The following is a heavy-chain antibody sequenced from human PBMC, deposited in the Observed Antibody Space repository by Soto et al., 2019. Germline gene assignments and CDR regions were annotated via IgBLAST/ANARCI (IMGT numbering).Heavy chain of an antibody. CDR2: IIPILGIA. CDR3: ASGRRELVTDAFDI. Sequence: QVQLVQSGAEVKKPGSSVKVSCKASGGTFSSYTISWVRQAPGQGLEWMGRIIPILGIANYAQKFQGRVKITADKSTSKAYMELSSLRSEDTAVYYCASGRRELVTDAFDIWGQGTMVTVSS. CDR1: GGTFSSYT. V-gene: IGHV1-69*02. D-gene: IGHD1-26*01. J-gene: IGHJ3*02.